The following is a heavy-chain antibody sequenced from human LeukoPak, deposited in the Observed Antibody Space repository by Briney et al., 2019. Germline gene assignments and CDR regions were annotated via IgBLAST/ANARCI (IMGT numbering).Heavy chain of an antibody. V-gene: IGHV3-7*01. CDR1: GFTFSSYW. CDR3: ARDGGSRRDAFDI. Sequence: GGSLRLSCAASGFTFSSYWMSWVRQAPGKGLEWVANIKQDGSEKYYVDSVKGRFTISRDNAKNSLYLQMNSLRAEDTAVYYCARDGGSRRDAFDIWGQGTMVTVSS. J-gene: IGHJ3*02. D-gene: IGHD3-16*01. CDR2: IKQDGSEK.